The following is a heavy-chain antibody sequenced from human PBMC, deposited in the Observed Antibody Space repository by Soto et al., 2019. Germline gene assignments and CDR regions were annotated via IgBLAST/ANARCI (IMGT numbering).Heavy chain of an antibody. Sequence: QLQLQESGPGLMKPSETLSLTCTVSGGSISSSSYYWGWIRQPPGKGLEWIGSIYYSGSTYYNPSLKRRVTISVDTSKNQFSRKLSSVTAADTAVYYCARHGNSYALDYWGQGTLVTVSS. CDR2: IYYSGST. CDR3: ARHGNSYALDY. D-gene: IGHD5-18*01. J-gene: IGHJ4*02. V-gene: IGHV4-39*01. CDR1: GGSISSSSYY.